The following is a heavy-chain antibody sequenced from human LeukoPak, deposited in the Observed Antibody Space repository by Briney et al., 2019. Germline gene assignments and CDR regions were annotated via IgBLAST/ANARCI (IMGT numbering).Heavy chain of an antibody. D-gene: IGHD6-19*01. CDR2: ISRVSTYI. J-gene: IGHJ4*02. V-gene: IGHV3-21*01. Sequence: GGSLRLSCSASGLTFTDYSMSWVRQAPGKGLEWVSIISRVSTYIYYADSVKGRFTISRDNAKNSLYLQMDSLRAEDTAVYYCVRTARYSSGWYGDFDYWGQGTLVTVSS. CDR1: GLTFTDYS. CDR3: VRTARYSSGWYGDFDY.